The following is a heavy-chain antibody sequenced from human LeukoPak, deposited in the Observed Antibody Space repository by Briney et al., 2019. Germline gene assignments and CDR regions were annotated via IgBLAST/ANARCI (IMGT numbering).Heavy chain of an antibody. CDR2: VSSSGSTL. V-gene: IGHV3-48*01. J-gene: IGHJ4*02. D-gene: IGHD2-21*01. Sequence: GGSLRLSCAASGFTVSSNYMDWVRQAPGKGLEWVSYVSSSGSTLYYADSVKGRFTISRDNAKNTLYLQMNSLRTEDTAVYYCARDRANIVVVSASEYWGQGTLVTVSS. CDR1: GFTVSSNY. CDR3: ARDRANIVVVSASEY.